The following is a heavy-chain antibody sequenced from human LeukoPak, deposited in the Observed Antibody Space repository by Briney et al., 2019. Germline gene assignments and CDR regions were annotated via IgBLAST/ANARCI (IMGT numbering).Heavy chain of an antibody. CDR2: IYYSGST. J-gene: IGHJ6*04. Sequence: SETLSLTCTVSGGSISSSSYYWGWIRQPPGKGLEWIGSIYYSGSTYYNPSLKSRVTISVDTSKNQFSLKLSSVTAADTAVYYCARARVSIVALWGKGTPVTVSS. CDR1: GGSISSSSYY. D-gene: IGHD5-12*01. CDR3: ARARVSIVAL. V-gene: IGHV4-39*07.